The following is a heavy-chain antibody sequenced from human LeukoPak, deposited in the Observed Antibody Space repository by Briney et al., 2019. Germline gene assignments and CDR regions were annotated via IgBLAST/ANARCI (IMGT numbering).Heavy chain of an antibody. CDR2: ISGSGGST. Sequence: GGSLRLSCAASGFTFSSYAMSWVRQAPGKGLEWASAISGSGGSTYYADSVKGRFTISRDNSKNTLYLQMNSLRAEDTAVYYCAKYQWLVRTYFDYWGQGTLVTVSS. D-gene: IGHD6-19*01. V-gene: IGHV3-23*01. CDR3: AKYQWLVRTYFDY. J-gene: IGHJ4*02. CDR1: GFTFSSYA.